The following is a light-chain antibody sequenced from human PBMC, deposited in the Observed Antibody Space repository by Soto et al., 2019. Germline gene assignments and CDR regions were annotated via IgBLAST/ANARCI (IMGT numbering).Light chain of an antibody. CDR3: QVWDSTIDHVV. Sequence: SYELTQAPSVSVAPGQTARLTCGGDNIGTMGVHWYQQKPGQAPVLVLYDDSDRPSGIPERFSGSNSANTATLTISRVEAGDEADYYCQVWDSTIDHVVFGGGTKLTVL. CDR2: DDS. V-gene: IGLV3-21*02. CDR1: NIGTMG. J-gene: IGLJ2*01.